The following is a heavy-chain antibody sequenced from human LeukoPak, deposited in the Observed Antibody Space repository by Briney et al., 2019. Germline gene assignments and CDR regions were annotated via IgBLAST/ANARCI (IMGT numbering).Heavy chain of an antibody. Sequence: PSETLSLTCAVDGGSFSGYYWGWLRQPPGKGLEWIGEINHSGSTNYNTSLKSRVTISVDTSKNEFSLKLTSVTAADTAVYYCARFHTSSWFFDSWGQGILVTVSS. D-gene: IGHD6-13*01. CDR3: ARFHTSSWFFDS. CDR2: INHSGST. J-gene: IGHJ4*02. CDR1: GGSFSGYY. V-gene: IGHV4-34*01.